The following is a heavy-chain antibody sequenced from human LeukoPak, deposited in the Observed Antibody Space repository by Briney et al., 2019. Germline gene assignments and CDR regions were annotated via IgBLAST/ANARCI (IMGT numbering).Heavy chain of an antibody. CDR3: AANLDSSGYRPPDY. D-gene: IGHD3-22*01. V-gene: IGHV1-46*01. CDR2: INPSGGST. CDR1: GYTFTSYY. Sequence: ASVKVSCKASGYTFTSYYMHWVRQAPGQGLEWMGIINPSGGSTSYAQKFQERVTITRDMSTSTAYMELSSLRSEDTAVYYCAANLDSSGYRPPDYWGQGTLVTVSS. J-gene: IGHJ4*02.